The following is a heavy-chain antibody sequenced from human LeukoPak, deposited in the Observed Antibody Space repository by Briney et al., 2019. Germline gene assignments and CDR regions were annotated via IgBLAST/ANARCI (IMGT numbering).Heavy chain of an antibody. V-gene: IGHV4-34*01. Sequence: SETLSLTCAVYGGSFSGYYWSWTRQPPGKGLEWIGEINHSGSTNYNPSLKSRVTVSVDTSKNQFSLKLSSVTAADTAVYYCARGFHYYDSSGGVNWFDPWGQGTLVTVSS. CDR2: INHSGST. J-gene: IGHJ5*02. CDR1: GGSFSGYY. D-gene: IGHD3-22*01. CDR3: ARGFHYYDSSGGVNWFDP.